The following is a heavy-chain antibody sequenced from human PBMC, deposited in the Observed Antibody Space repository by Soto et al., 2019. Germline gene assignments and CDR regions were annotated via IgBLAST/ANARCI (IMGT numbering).Heavy chain of an antibody. Sequence: QVQLQQWGAGLLKPSETLSLTCAVYGGSFSGYYWSWIRQPPGKGLEWIGEINHSGSTNYNPSLKSRVTISVDTSKNQFSLKLSSVTAADTAVYYCARGQLLWFGELLYHTNGWAFYYWGQGTLVTVSS. J-gene: IGHJ4*02. CDR1: GGSFSGYY. V-gene: IGHV4-34*01. CDR2: INHSGST. D-gene: IGHD3-10*01. CDR3: ARGQLLWFGELLYHTNGWAFYY.